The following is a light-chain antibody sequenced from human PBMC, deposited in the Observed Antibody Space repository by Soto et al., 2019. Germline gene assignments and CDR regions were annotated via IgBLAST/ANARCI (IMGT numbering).Light chain of an antibody. CDR2: GGS. Sequence: EIVLTQSPDTLSLSPGERATLSCRASQNIYINSLAWYQQRPGQAPRLLIYGGSTRATAVPDRFSGSGSGTDFALTTSRLEPKDFAVYYCQHYGAPPLTFGPGTKVD. V-gene: IGKV3-20*01. CDR3: QHYGAPPLT. CDR1: QNIYINS. J-gene: IGKJ3*01.